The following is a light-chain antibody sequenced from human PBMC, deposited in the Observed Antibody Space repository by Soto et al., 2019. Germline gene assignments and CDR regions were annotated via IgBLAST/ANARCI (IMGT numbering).Light chain of an antibody. V-gene: IGKV1-39*01. CDR3: QQLNSYPLT. CDR2: AAS. J-gene: IGKJ4*01. Sequence: DIQMTQSPSSLSASVGDRVTITCLSSQTIIRYLNWYQQKPGKAPKLLIFAASSLQSGVPSRFSGSGSGTDFTLTISSLQPEDFATYYCQQLNSYPLTFGGGTKVDIK. CDR1: QTIIRY.